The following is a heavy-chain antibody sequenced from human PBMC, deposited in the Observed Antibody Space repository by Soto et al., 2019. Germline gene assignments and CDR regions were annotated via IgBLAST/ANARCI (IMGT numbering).Heavy chain of an antibody. CDR2: MNPNSGNT. J-gene: IGHJ4*02. CDR3: ATGKVGYCSSTSCYDFDY. D-gene: IGHD2-2*01. CDR1: GYPFTSYV. Sequence: ASLKVSCKSSGYPFTSYVISWVRQATGQGLEWMGWMNPNSGNTGYAQKFQGRVTMTRNTSISTAYMELSSLRSEDTAVYYCATGKVGYCSSTSCYDFDYWGQGTLVTVSS. V-gene: IGHV1-8*02.